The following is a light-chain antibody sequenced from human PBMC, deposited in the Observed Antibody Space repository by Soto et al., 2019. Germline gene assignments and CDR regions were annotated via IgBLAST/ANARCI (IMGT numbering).Light chain of an antibody. V-gene: IGLV2-14*01. CDR2: EVS. CDR3: SSYTTRGTLNYV. CDR1: SSDIGAYDY. J-gene: IGLJ1*01. Sequence: QSVLTQPASVSASPGQSITISCTGTSSDIGAYDYVSWYHQHPGKAPKLMIYEVSHRPSGISHRFSASKSGNTASLTISGLQAEDEADYYCSSYTTRGTLNYVFGSGTKVTV.